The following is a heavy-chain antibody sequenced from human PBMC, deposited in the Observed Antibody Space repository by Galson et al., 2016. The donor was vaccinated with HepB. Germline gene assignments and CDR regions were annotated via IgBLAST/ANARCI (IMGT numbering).Heavy chain of an antibody. D-gene: IGHD2-21*02. CDR2: IVGRGVST. Sequence: GKGLEWVSVIVGRGVSTYYTDSVKGRFTISRDNSKNTLYLQMNSPRAEDTAVYFCAKDSGGDAYYFDHWGQGTLVTVSS. J-gene: IGHJ4*02. V-gene: IGHV3-23*01. CDR3: AKDSGGDAYYFDH.